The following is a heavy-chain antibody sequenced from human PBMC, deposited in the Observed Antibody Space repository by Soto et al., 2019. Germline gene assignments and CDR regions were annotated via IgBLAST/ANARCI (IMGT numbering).Heavy chain of an antibody. V-gene: IGHV3-23*01. CDR2: IRGSGGST. CDR3: AGSYYDFWSGYPIDY. J-gene: IGHJ4*02. CDR1: GFTFSSYA. D-gene: IGHD3-3*01. Sequence: EVQLLESGGGLVQPGGSLRLSCAASGFTFSSYAMRWVRQAPGKGLEWVSAIRGSGGSTYYADSVKGRFTISRDNSKNTLYLQMSILRAEDAAVYYRAGSYYDFWSGYPIDYWGQGTLVTVSS.